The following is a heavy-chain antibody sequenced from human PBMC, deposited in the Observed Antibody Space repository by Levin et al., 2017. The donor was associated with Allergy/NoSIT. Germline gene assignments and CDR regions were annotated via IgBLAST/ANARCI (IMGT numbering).Heavy chain of an antibody. J-gene: IGHJ4*02. CDR3: ARDRAEYNILTGYLN. CDR1: GFTVSSSY. V-gene: IGHV3-53*01. CDR2: IYSDGTT. Sequence: GESLKISCAASGFTVSSSYMSWVRQSPGKGLEWVSMIYSDGTTLYADSVKGRFTISRDTSKNTVYLQMTSLRADDTAKYYCARDRAEYNILTGYLNWGKGTLVTVSS. D-gene: IGHD3-9*01.